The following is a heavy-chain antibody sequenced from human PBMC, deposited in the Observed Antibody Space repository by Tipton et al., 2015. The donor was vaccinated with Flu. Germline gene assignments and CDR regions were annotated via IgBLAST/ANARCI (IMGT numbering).Heavy chain of an antibody. J-gene: IGHJ3*02. D-gene: IGHD3-10*01. Sequence: SLTCTVSGGSISSGSYYWSWIRQPAGKGLEWIGRIYTSGSTNYNPSLKSRVTISVDTSKNQFSLKLSSVTAADTAVYYCARDRITMVRGVPHDAFDIWGQGTMVTVSS. CDR3: ARDRITMVRGVPHDAFDI. V-gene: IGHV4-61*02. CDR2: IYTSGST. CDR1: GGSISSGSYY.